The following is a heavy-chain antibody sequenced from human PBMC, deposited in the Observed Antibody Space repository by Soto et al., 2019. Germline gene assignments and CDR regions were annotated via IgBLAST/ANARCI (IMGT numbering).Heavy chain of an antibody. Sequence: QITLNESGPTQVKPRQTLTLTCTFSGFSLTTSGVGGGWIRQSPGKAPEWLALIFWNDAKRYSPSLKSRLTITKDTSKNQVVLTMADLDPADTATYYCAHRVLRTVFGLVTTTAIYFDFWGQGTPVAVSS. CDR2: IFWNDAK. D-gene: IGHD3-3*01. V-gene: IGHV2-5*01. CDR1: GFSLTTSGVG. CDR3: AHRVLRTVFGLVTTTAIYFDF. J-gene: IGHJ4*02.